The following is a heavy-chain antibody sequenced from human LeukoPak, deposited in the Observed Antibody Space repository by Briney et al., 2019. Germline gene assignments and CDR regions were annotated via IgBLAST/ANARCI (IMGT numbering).Heavy chain of an antibody. CDR2: IKQDGSEK. V-gene: IGHV3-7*03. Sequence: GGSLRLSCAASGFTFSSYWMSWVRQAPGKGLEWVANIKQDGSEKYYVDSVKGRFTISRDNSKNTLYLQMNSLRAEDTAVYYCAKRRYDSSGFDYFDYWGQGTLVTVSS. D-gene: IGHD3-22*01. J-gene: IGHJ4*02. CDR3: AKRRYDSSGFDYFDY. CDR1: GFTFSSYW.